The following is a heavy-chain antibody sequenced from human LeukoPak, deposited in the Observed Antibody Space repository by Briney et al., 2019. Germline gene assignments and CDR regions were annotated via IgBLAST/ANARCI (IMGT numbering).Heavy chain of an antibody. CDR1: GFTFSSYW. J-gene: IGHJ4*02. D-gene: IGHD6-13*01. V-gene: IGHV3-7*01. Sequence: PGGSLRLSCAASGFTFSSYWMSWVRQAPGKGLEWVANIKQDGSEKYYVDSVKGRFTISRVNAKNSLYLQMNSLRAEDTAVYYCAREAAAADPSFDYWGQGTLVTVSS. CDR2: IKQDGSEK. CDR3: AREAAAADPSFDY.